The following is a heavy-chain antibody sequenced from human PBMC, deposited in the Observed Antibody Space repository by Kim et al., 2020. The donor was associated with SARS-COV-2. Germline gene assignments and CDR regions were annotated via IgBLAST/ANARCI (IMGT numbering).Heavy chain of an antibody. J-gene: IGHJ4*02. V-gene: IGHV4-59*01. D-gene: IGHD3-22*01. CDR3: ARDRRDSSGYYYGGD. Sequence: SETLSLTCTVSGGSISSYYWSWIRQPPGKGLEWIGYIYYSGSTNYNPSLKSRVTISVDTSKNQFSLKLSSVTAADTAVYYCARDRRDSSGYYYGGDWGQGTLVTVSS. CDR1: GGSISSYY. CDR2: IYYSGST.